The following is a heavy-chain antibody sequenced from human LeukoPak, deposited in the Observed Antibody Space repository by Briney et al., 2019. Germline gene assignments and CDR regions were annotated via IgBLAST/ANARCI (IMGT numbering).Heavy chain of an antibody. V-gene: IGHV3-33*01. D-gene: IGHD2-21*01. J-gene: IGHJ4*02. CDR1: GFTFSSYA. CDR3: AGDDAGSQDVFLGIVDY. CDR2: IWNDGSNK. Sequence: GGSLRLSCAASGFTFSSYAMHWVREAPGKGLECVALIWNDGSNKYYADSVKGRFAISRDKSENTLYLQMHSLRAEDTAVYYCAGDDAGSQDVFLGIVDYWGQGTLVTVSS.